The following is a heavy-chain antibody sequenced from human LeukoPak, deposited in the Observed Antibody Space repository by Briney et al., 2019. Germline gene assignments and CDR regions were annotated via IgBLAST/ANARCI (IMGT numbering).Heavy chain of an antibody. Sequence: GGSLRLSCAASGFTFSDYYMSWIRQAPGKGLEWVSSISSSSSYIYYADSVKGRFTISRDNAKNSLYLQMNSLRAEDTAVYYCARFNYYDHYYYGMDVWGQGTTVTVSS. CDR1: GFTFSDYY. V-gene: IGHV3-11*06. D-gene: IGHD3-22*01. CDR3: ARFNYYDHYYYGMDV. J-gene: IGHJ6*02. CDR2: ISSSSSYI.